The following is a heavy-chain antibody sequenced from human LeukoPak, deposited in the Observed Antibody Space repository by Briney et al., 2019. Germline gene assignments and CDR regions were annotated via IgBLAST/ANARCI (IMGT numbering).Heavy chain of an antibody. CDR1: GFPFGDYY. J-gene: IGHJ6*02. CDR3: ARGFDCSSTSCSCMDV. V-gene: IGHV3-11*01. Sequence: GGSLRLSCVASGFPFGDYYMSWIRQAPGEGLDWVAYISGRGSDIYYADSVKGRFTISRGNARDSLHLQMNSLRAEDTAVYYCARGFDCSSTSCSCMDVWGQGTTVTVSS. D-gene: IGHD2-2*01. CDR2: ISGRGSDI.